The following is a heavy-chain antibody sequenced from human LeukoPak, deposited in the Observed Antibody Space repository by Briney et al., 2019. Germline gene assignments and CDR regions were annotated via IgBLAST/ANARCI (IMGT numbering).Heavy chain of an antibody. Sequence: SESLSLTCTVSGGSISSYYWSWLRQPPGKGLEWIGYIYYSGSTNYNPSLKSRVTISVDTSKNQSSLKLSSVTAADTAVYYCARDGEYCSGGSCYFKDDYYYMDVWGKGTTVTVSS. V-gene: IGHV4-59*01. CDR1: GGSISSYY. CDR3: ARDGEYCSGGSCYFKDDYYYMDV. J-gene: IGHJ6*03. D-gene: IGHD2-15*01. CDR2: IYYSGST.